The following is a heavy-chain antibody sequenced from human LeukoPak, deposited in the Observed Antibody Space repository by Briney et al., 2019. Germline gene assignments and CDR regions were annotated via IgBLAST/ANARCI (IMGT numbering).Heavy chain of an antibody. CDR1: GFIFSSYE. CDR2: ISSSGSTI. CDR3: ARSSGYYKYFFDY. J-gene: IGHJ4*02. V-gene: IGHV3-48*03. D-gene: IGHD3-22*01. Sequence: GGSLRLSCAASGFIFSSYEMSWVRHAPGKGLEWVSYISSSGSTIYYADSVKGRFTISRDNAKNSLYLQMNSLRAEDAAVYYCARSSGYYKYFFDYWGLGVLVTVSS.